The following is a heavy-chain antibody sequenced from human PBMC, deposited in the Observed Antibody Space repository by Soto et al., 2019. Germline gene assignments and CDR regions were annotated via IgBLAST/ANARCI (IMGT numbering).Heavy chain of an antibody. D-gene: IGHD6-19*01. CDR2: ISGSGGST. Sequence: PGGSLRLSCAASGFTFSSYAMSWVRQAPGKGLEWVSAISGSGGSTYYADSVKGRFTISRDNSKNTLYLQMNSLRAEDTAVYYCADSTSGWYGSWFDPWGQGTLVTVSS. V-gene: IGHV3-23*01. J-gene: IGHJ5*02. CDR1: GFTFSSYA. CDR3: ADSTSGWYGSWFDP.